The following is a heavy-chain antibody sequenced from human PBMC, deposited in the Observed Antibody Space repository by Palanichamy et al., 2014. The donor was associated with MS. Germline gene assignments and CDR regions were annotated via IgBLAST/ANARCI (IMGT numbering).Heavy chain of an antibody. CDR2: IHHSGST. V-gene: IGHV4-34*01. CDR1: SGSLSGHY. D-gene: IGHD4-23*01. J-gene: IGHJ4*02. CDR3: AARRSGNSAIEN. Sequence: QVQLQQWGAGLLKPSETLSLTCAVYSGSLSGHYWIWIRQPPGKGLEWIGEIHHSGSTRYNPSLKSRVTIAVDTSKNQFSLNLNSVTAADTAVYFCAARRSGNSAIENWGQGTLVTVSS.